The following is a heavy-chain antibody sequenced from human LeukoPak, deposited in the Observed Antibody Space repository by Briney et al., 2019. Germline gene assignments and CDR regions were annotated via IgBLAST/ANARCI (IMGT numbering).Heavy chain of an antibody. Sequence: SDTLSLTCTVSGGSISSSSYYWSWIRQPAGKGLEWIGRIYTSGSTNYNPSLKSRVTISVDTSKNQFSLKLSSVTAADTAVYYCARGDYGSGGRWFDPWGQGTLVTVSS. CDR2: IYTSGST. CDR3: ARGDYGSGGRWFDP. CDR1: GGSISSSSYY. V-gene: IGHV4-61*02. D-gene: IGHD3-10*01. J-gene: IGHJ5*02.